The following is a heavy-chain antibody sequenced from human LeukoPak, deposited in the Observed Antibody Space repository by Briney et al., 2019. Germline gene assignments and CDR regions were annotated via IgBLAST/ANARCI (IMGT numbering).Heavy chain of an antibody. CDR2: IYSGGST. Sequence: GGSLRLSCAASGFTVSSNYMSWVRQAPGKGLEWVSVIYSGGSTYYADSVTGRFTISRDNSKNTLYLQINSLRAEATAVYYCARDLGYYGSGSYYKAPEDYYYYGMDVWGQGTTVTVSS. CDR3: ARDLGYYGSGSYYKAPEDYYYYGMDV. V-gene: IGHV3-53*01. D-gene: IGHD3-10*01. CDR1: GFTVSSNY. J-gene: IGHJ6*02.